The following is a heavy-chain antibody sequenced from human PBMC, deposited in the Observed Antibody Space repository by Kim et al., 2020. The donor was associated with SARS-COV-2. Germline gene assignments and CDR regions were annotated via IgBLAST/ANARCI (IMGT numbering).Heavy chain of an antibody. CDR2: ISWNSGSI. J-gene: IGHJ3*02. V-gene: IGHV3-9*01. CDR1: GFTFDDYA. CDR3: AKSFSLGCCIVWQQDNLDAFDI. Sequence: GGSLRLSCAASGFTFDDYAMHWVRQAPGKGLEWVSGISWNSGSIGYADSVKGRFTISRDNAKNSLYLQMNSLRAEDTALYYCAKSFSLGCCIVWQQDNLDAFDIWGQGTMVTVSS. D-gene: IGHD6-13*01.